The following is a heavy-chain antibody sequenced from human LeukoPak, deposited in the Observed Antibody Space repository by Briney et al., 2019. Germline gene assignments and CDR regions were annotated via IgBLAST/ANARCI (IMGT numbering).Heavy chain of an antibody. CDR2: IYSDNT. CDR3: ARRAGAYSHPYDY. J-gene: IGHJ4*02. V-gene: IGHV3-53*01. CDR1: GFIVSSNY. Sequence: PGGSLRLSCAASGFIVSSNYMSWVRQAPGKGLEWVSFIYSDNTHYSDSVKGRFTISRDNSKNTLYLQMNSLRAEDTAAYYCARRAGAYSHPYDYWGQGTLVTVSS. D-gene: IGHD4/OR15-4a*01.